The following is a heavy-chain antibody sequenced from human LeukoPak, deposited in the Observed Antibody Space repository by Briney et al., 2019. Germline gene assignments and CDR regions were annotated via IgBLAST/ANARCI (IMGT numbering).Heavy chain of an antibody. D-gene: IGHD2-2*02. J-gene: IGHJ6*02. V-gene: IGHV3-33*01. CDR1: GFTFSTYG. CDR3: ARDWIGYCSSTSCDRVGYYYYGMDV. CDR2: IWFDGSNK. Sequence: GGSLRLSCAASGFTFSTYGMHWVRQAPGKGLEWVAVIWFDGSNKYYADSVKGRFTISRDKSKNTLYLHMNSLRAEDTAVYYCARDWIGYCSSTSCDRVGYYYYGMDVWGQGTTVTVSS.